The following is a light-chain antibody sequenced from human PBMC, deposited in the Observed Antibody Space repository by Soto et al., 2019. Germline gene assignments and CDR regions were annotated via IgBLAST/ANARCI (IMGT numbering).Light chain of an antibody. J-gene: IGLJ2*01. CDR2: DVT. CDR1: SGDVGGYDY. Sequence: QSVLTQPASVSGSPGQSITISCTGTSGDVGGYDYVSWYQQHPGKAPKLMIYDVTNRPSGVSDRFSASKSGNTASLTISGLQAEDEADYYCRSYSGSSSLVFGGGTQLTVL. V-gene: IGLV2-14*01. CDR3: RSYSGSSSLV.